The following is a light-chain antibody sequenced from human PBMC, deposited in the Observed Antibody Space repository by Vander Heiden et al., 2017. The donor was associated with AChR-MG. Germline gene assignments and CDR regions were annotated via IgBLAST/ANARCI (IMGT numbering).Light chain of an antibody. CDR3: QQYYSYPSLT. J-gene: IGKJ4*01. Sequence: AIRMTQSPSSFPASTGDRVTITCRASQGISSYLAWYQQKPGKAPKLLIYAASTLQSGVPSRFSGSGSGTDFTLTISCLQSEDFATDYCQQYYSYPSLTFGGGTKVEIK. CDR1: QGISSY. V-gene: IGKV1-8*01. CDR2: AAS.